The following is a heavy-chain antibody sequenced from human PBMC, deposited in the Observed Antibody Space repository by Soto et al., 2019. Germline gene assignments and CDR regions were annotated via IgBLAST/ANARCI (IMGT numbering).Heavy chain of an antibody. Sequence: ASVKVSCKASGYTFTSYGISCVRQAPGQGLEWMGWISAYNGNTNYVQKLQGRVTMTTDTSTSTAYMELRSLRSDDTAVYYCAREDYGDYSFDYWGQGTLVTVSS. CDR2: ISAYNGNT. J-gene: IGHJ4*02. D-gene: IGHD4-17*01. CDR1: GYTFTSYG. CDR3: AREDYGDYSFDY. V-gene: IGHV1-18*04.